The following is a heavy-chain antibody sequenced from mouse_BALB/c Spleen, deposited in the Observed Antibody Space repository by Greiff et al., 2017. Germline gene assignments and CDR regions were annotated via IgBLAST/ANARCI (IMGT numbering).Heavy chain of an antibody. V-gene: IGHV1-54*01. Sequence: VKLMESGAELVRPGTSVKVSCKASGYAFTNYLIEWVKQRPGQGLEWIGVINPGSGGTNYNEKFKGKATLTADKSSSTAYMQLSSLTSDDSAVYFCARNGNYGSPFAYWGQGTLVTVSA. D-gene: IGHD1-1*01. CDR1: GYAFTNYL. CDR3: ARNGNYGSPFAY. CDR2: INPGSGGT. J-gene: IGHJ3*01.